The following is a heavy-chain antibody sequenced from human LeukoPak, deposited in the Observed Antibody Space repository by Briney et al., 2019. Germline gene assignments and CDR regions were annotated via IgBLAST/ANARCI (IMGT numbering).Heavy chain of an antibody. CDR3: TRGHVGSYVYYYYCGMDV. CDR1: GFTFSDYY. D-gene: IGHD6-6*01. J-gene: IGHJ6*02. Sequence: GSLRLSCAASGFTFSDYYMSWIRQAPGKGLEWIGEINHSGSTNYNPSLKSRVTISVDTSKNQFSLKVRSVTAADTAVYYCTRGHVGSYVYYYYCGMDVWGQGTTVTVSS. CDR2: INHSGST. V-gene: IGHV4-34*01.